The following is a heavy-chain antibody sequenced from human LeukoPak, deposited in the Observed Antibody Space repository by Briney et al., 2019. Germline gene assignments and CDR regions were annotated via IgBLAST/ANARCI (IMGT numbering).Heavy chain of an antibody. J-gene: IGHJ4*02. CDR3: ARGAAVADHFRAYFDY. CDR1: GGSISSSSYY. D-gene: IGHD6-19*01. Sequence: TTSETLSLTCTVSGGSISSSSYYWGWIRQPPGKGLGWIGSIYYSGSTYYNPSLKSRVTISVDTSKNQFSLKLSSVTAADTAVYYCARGAAVADHFRAYFDYWGQGTLVTVSS. CDR2: IYYSGST. V-gene: IGHV4-39*01.